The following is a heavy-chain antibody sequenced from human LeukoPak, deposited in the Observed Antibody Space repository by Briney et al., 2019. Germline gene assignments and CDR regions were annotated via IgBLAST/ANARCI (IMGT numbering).Heavy chain of an antibody. Sequence: GGSLRLSCAASGFPFDDYTMHWVRQAPGKGLEWVSGISWSSGSIGYADSVKGRFTISRDNAKNFLYLQMNSLRDEDMALYYCAKARTTGSFDAFDIWGQGTVVSVSS. CDR1: GFPFDDYT. D-gene: IGHD1-1*01. V-gene: IGHV3-9*03. CDR3: AKARTTGSFDAFDI. J-gene: IGHJ3*02. CDR2: ISWSSGSI.